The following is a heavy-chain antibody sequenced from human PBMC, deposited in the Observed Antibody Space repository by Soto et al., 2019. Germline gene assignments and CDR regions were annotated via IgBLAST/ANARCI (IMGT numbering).Heavy chain of an antibody. J-gene: IGHJ6*02. CDR2: IYHSGST. V-gene: IGHV4-4*02. CDR3: ARVTGHYYYGMDV. Sequence: QVQLQESGPGLVKPSGTLSLTCAVSGGSISSSNWWSWVRQPPGKGLEWIGEIYHSGSTNYNPSLNXRVXISVAKPKNQFSLKLSFVTAADTAVYYCARVTGHYYYGMDVWGQGTTVTVSS. D-gene: IGHD3-10*01. CDR1: GGSISSSNW.